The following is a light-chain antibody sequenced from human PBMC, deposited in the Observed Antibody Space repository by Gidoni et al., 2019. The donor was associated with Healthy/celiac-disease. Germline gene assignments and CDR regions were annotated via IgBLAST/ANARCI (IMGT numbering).Light chain of an antibody. Sequence: ELVMTQSPATLSVSPGARATLSCRASQSVSSNLAWYQQKPAQAPRPLLYVASPRATGSPARFSGSGSGTEFTLTISSLQSEDFAVYYCQQYNNWPPWTFGQGTKVEIK. CDR3: QQYNNWPPWT. CDR2: VAS. CDR1: QSVSSN. V-gene: IGKV3-15*01. J-gene: IGKJ1*01.